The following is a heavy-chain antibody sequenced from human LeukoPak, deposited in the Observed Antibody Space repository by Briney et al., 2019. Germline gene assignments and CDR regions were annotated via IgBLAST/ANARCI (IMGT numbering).Heavy chain of an antibody. D-gene: IGHD1-26*01. CDR3: AKGRTLVGGSTRSYDY. CDR2: ISGNGGDT. CDR1: GFTFDDYG. Sequence: GGSLRLSCAASGFTFDDYGMSWVRQAPGKGLEWVSVISGNGGDTFYADSVKGRFTISRDNYKNTLYLQMNSLRVEDTAVYYCAKGRTLVGGSTRSYDYWGQGTLVTVSS. V-gene: IGHV3-23*01. J-gene: IGHJ4*02.